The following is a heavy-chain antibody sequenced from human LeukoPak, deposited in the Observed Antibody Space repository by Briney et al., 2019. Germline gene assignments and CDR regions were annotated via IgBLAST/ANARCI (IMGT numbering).Heavy chain of an antibody. D-gene: IGHD1-26*01. J-gene: IGHJ4*02. CDR2: INPNSAT. Sequence: ASVKVSRRASGYTFTDYYIHWVRQAPGQGLEWMGWINPNSATNYAQKFQGRVTMTRDTSISTAYMELSRLTSDDMAVYYCSRGEVDGPDFDYWGQGTLVTVSS. CDR3: SRGEVDGPDFDY. V-gene: IGHV1-2*02. CDR1: GYTFTDYY.